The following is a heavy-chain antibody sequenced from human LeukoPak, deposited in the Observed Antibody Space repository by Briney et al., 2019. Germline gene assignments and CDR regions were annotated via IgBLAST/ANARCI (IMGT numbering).Heavy chain of an antibody. CDR1: GFTLSSYA. CDR2: ISYDGSNK. V-gene: IGHV3-30*04. D-gene: IGHD2-15*01. CDR3: AREPLTVVVVAATGDY. Sequence: PGGSLRLSCAASGFTLSSYAMHWVRQAPGKGLEWVAVISYDGSNKYYADSVKGRFTISRDNSKNALYLQMNSLRAEDTAVYSCAREPLTVVVVAATGDYWGQGTLVTVSS. J-gene: IGHJ4*02.